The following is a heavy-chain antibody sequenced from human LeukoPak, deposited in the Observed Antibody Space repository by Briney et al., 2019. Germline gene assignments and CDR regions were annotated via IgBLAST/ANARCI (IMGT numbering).Heavy chain of an antibody. J-gene: IGHJ2*01. V-gene: IGHV3-7*05. CDR1: GFSFSTYW. CDR3: AKRDWYFEV. CDR2: IKRDGSEK. Sequence: AGGSLRLSCAASGFSFSTYWMSWVRQAPGKGLEWVANIKRDGSEKYYVDSAKGRFTISRDNAKNSLYLQMNSLRAEDTAIYYCAKRDWYFEVWGRGTLVTVSS.